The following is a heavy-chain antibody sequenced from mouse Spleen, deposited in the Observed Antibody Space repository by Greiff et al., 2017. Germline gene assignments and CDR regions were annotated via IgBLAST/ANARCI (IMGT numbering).Heavy chain of an antibody. V-gene: IGHV2-6-7*01. CDR2: IWGDGST. D-gene: IGHD1-1*01. Sequence: VQLVESGPGLVAPSQSLSITCPVSGFSLTGYGVNWVRQPPGKGLEWLGMIWGDGSTDYNSALKSRLSISKDNSKSQVFLKMNSLQTDDTARYYCAREGLYYGSSYVAMDYWGQGTSVTVSS. CDR3: AREGLYYGSSYVAMDY. CDR1: GFSLTGYG. J-gene: IGHJ4*01.